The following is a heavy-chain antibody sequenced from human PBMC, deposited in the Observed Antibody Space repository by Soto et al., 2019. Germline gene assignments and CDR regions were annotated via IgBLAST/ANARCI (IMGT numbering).Heavy chain of an antibody. J-gene: IGHJ6*02. CDR2: IDKNGGTT. CDR1: GITFSSYA. D-gene: IGHD6-19*01. Sequence: GGSLRLSCSASGITFSSYAMHWVRQAPGKGLEYISAIDKNGGTTYYADSVKGRFTISRDNSKNTLSLQMSSLRPEDTAVYYCVKRIAVYGMDVWGQGTTVTVSS. V-gene: IGHV3-64D*06. CDR3: VKRIAVYGMDV.